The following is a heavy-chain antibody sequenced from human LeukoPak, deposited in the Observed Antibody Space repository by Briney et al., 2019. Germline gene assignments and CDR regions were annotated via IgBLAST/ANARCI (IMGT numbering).Heavy chain of an antibody. V-gene: IGHV4-4*02. Sequence: PSETLSLTCAVSGGSISSSNWWSWVRQPPGKGLEWIGEIYHSGSTNYNPSLMSRVTISVDTSKNQFSLKLHSVTAADTAVYYCASPSPAFDPWGQGSLVTVSS. CDR3: ASPSPAFDP. J-gene: IGHJ5*02. CDR1: GGSISSSNW. CDR2: IYHSGST.